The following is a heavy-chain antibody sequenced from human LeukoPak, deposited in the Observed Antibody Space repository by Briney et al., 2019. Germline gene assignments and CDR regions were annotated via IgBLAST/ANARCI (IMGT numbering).Heavy chain of an antibody. CDR3: ARGSVQLERLGWFDP. Sequence: SETLSLTCTVSGGSISSNTYYWGWIRQPPGKGLEWIGSIYYSGSTYYNPSLKSRVTISVDTSKNQFSLKLSSVTAADTAVYYCARGSVQLERLGWFDPWGQGTLVTVSS. CDR2: IYYSGST. V-gene: IGHV4-39*07. CDR1: GGSISSNTYY. J-gene: IGHJ5*02. D-gene: IGHD1-1*01.